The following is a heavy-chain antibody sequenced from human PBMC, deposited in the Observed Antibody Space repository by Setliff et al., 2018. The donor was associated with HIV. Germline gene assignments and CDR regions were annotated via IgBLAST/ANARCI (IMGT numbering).Heavy chain of an antibody. V-gene: IGHV5-51*01. CDR3: SRVATGSGPDAFDI. J-gene: IGHJ3*02. CDR2: IYPGDSDT. CDR1: GYTFTSHW. Sequence: GESLKISCKGSGYTFTSHWIGWVRQMPGKGLEWMGIIYPGDSDTRYSPSFQGQVTISADKSISTAYLQMNSLKTEDTAVYYCSRVATGSGPDAFDIWGQGTVVTVSS. D-gene: IGHD3-10*01.